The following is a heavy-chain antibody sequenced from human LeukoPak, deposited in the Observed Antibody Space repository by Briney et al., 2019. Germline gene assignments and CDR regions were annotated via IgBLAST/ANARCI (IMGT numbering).Heavy chain of an antibody. J-gene: IGHJ4*02. V-gene: IGHV4-59*01. CDR2: IYYSGST. Sequence: PSETLSLTCTVSGGSISSYYWSWIRQPPGKGPEWIGYIYYSGSTNYNPSLKSRVTISVDTSKNQFSLKLSSVTAADTAVYYCARGATSHVDTAMAHWGQGTLVTVSS. CDR3: ARGATSHVDTAMAH. D-gene: IGHD5-18*01. CDR1: GGSISSYY.